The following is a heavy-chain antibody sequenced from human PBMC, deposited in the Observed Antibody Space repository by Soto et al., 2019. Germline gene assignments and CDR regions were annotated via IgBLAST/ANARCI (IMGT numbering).Heavy chain of an antibody. J-gene: IGHJ4*02. CDR1: ELTLSSNY. D-gene: IGHD3-10*01. CDR3: ARAYGAGSYFCDY. V-gene: IGHV3-53*01. Sequence: ESGGGLIQPGGSLRLSCAASELTLSSNYMTWVRQAPGKGLEWVSLISSDGRTYHADSVKGRFTISRDDFRNTVYLQMNSLRAEDTAVYYCARAYGAGSYFCDYWGQGTPVTVSS. CDR2: ISSDGRT.